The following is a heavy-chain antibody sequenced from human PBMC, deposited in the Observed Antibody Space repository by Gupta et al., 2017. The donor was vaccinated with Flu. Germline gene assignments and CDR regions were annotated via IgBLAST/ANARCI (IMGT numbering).Heavy chain of an antibody. Sequence: QLQLQESGPGLVKPSETLSLTCTVSGGSLVSSDYYWSWLRQPPGKGLEYIGSVYYVGSTYYNLFLESRVTISIDTSKNQFSLKLISVTAADTALYYCARSGDYFDSWGQGALVTVSS. J-gene: IGHJ4*02. D-gene: IGHD4-17*01. CDR1: GGSLVSSDYY. CDR2: VYYVGST. V-gene: IGHV4-39*01. CDR3: ARSGDYFDS.